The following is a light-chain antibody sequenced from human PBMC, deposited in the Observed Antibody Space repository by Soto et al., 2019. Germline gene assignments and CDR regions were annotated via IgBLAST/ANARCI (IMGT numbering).Light chain of an antibody. CDR2: DNN. CDR1: SSNIGNNY. CDR3: GTWYSSLSAGV. J-gene: IGLJ3*02. Sequence: QSVLTQPPSVSEAPGQKVTISCSGSSSNIGNNYVSWYQQLPGTAPKLLIYDNNKRPSGIPDRFSGSKSGTSGSLGITGLRSGDEADYYCGTWYSSLSAGVFGGGTKLTVL. V-gene: IGLV1-51*01.